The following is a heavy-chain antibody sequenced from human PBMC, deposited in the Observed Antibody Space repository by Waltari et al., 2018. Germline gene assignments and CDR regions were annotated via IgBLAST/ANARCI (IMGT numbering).Heavy chain of an antibody. V-gene: IGHV3-7*01. Sequence: EVQLVESGGGLVQPGGSLGLSCAASGLPFSKFWMSWVRQAPGKGLEWVANIYQDGSVTNYVDSVKGRFTTSRDNARNSLYLQMNSLRADDTAVYYCVRDDDGGMGAVWGQGTTVTVSS. CDR1: GLPFSKFW. CDR2: IYQDGSVT. D-gene: IGHD3-16*01. CDR3: VRDDDGGMGAV. J-gene: IGHJ6*02.